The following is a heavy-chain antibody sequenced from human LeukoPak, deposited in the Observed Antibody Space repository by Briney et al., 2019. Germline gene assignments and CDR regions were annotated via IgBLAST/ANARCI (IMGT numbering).Heavy chain of an antibody. J-gene: IGHJ6*02. V-gene: IGHV4-34*01. CDR1: GGSFSGHY. D-gene: IGHD6-13*01. Sequence: SETLSLTCAVYGGSFSGHYWSWIRQPPGKGLEWIGEINHSGSTNYNPSLKSRVTISVDTSKNQFSLKLSSVTAADTAVYYCARGLKQLPSRVYYGMDVWGQGTTVTVSS. CDR3: ARGLKQLPSRVYYGMDV. CDR2: INHSGST.